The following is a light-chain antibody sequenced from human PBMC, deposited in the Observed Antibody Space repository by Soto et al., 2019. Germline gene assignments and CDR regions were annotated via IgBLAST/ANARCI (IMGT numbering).Light chain of an antibody. V-gene: IGKV3-15*01. CDR2: DAS. Sequence: XIVMTQSPATLSVSPGEGATLSCKASQNVYNNLAWYQQRPGQPPRLLIYDASTRATGISARFSGSGYGTEFTLTISSLQSEDFAVYFCQQCRNWPLTFGGGTKV. CDR3: QQCRNWPLT. CDR1: QNVYNN. J-gene: IGKJ4*01.